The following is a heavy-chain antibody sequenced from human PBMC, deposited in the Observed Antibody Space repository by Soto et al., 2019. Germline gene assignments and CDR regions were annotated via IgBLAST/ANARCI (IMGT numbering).Heavy chain of an antibody. CDR3: ARAGAYYYYGMDV. Sequence: SVKVSCKASGGTFGSYAISWVRQAPGQGLEWMGGIIPVFGTANYAQKLQGRVTMTTDTSTSTAYMELRSLRSDDTAVYYCARAGAYYYYGMDVWGQGTTVTVSS. CDR2: IIPVFGTA. D-gene: IGHD3-10*01. J-gene: IGHJ6*02. CDR1: GGTFGSYA. V-gene: IGHV1-69*05.